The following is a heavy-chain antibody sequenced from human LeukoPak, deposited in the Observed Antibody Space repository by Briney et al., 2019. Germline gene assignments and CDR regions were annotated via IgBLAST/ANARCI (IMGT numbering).Heavy chain of an antibody. CDR1: GFTFSSYA. CDR3: ARGASMIVVVTYFDY. Sequence: GGSLRLSCAASGFTFSSYAMHWVRQAPGKGLEWVAVISYDGSNKYYADSVKGRFTISRDNSKNTLYLQMNSLRAEDTAVYYCARGASMIVVVTYFDYWGQGTLVTVSS. J-gene: IGHJ4*02. D-gene: IGHD3-22*01. CDR2: ISYDGSNK. V-gene: IGHV3-30*04.